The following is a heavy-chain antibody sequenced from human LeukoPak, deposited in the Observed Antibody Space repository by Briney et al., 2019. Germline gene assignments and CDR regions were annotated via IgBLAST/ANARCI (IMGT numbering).Heavy chain of an antibody. V-gene: IGHV3-30*18. Sequence: PGRSLRLSCAASGFTFSSYGMHWVRQAPGKGLEWVAVISYDGSNKYYADSVKGRFTISRDNSKNTLYLQMNSLRAEDTAVYYCAKDLATFYDILTGYYSPPGYWGQGTLVTVSS. D-gene: IGHD3-9*01. J-gene: IGHJ4*02. CDR2: ISYDGSNK. CDR1: GFTFSSYG. CDR3: AKDLATFYDILTGYYSPPGY.